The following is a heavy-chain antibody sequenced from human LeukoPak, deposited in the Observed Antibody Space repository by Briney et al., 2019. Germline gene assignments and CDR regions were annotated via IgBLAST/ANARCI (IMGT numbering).Heavy chain of an antibody. D-gene: IGHD1-26*01. CDR2: ISGSGGST. CDR3: AKGGYTVGALRYYYYYGMDV. CDR1: GFTFSSYA. J-gene: IGHJ6*02. Sequence: PGGSLRLSCAASGFTFSSYAMSRVRQAPGKGLEWVSAISGSGGSTYYADSVKGRFTISRDNSKNTLYLQMNSLRAEDTAVYYCAKGGYTVGALRYYYYYGMDVWGQGTTVTVSS. V-gene: IGHV3-23*01.